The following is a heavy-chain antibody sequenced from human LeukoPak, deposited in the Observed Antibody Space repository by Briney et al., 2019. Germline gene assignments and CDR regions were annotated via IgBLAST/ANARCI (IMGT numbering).Heavy chain of an antibody. D-gene: IGHD4-23*01. CDR1: GFTFSSYA. V-gene: IGHV3-23*01. CDR2: ISGSGGST. CDR3: AREGPRGNSQFDY. J-gene: IGHJ4*02. Sequence: GGSLRLSCAASGFTFSSYAMSWVRQAPGKGLEWVSGISGSGGSTYYADSVKGRFTVSRDNSKSTLYLQVNSLRAEDTAVYYCAREGPRGNSQFDYWGQGTLVTVSS.